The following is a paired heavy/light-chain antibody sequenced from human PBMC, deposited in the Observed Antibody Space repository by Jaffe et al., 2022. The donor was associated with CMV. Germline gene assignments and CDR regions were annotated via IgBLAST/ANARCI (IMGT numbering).Light chain of an antibody. Sequence: VIWMTQSPSLLSASTGDRVIISCRMSQGISSYLAWYQQKPGKAPELLIYAASTLQSGVPSRFSGSGSGTDFTLTISCLQSEDFATYYCQQYYSFPETFGQGTKLEIK. CDR2: AAS. J-gene: IGKJ2*01. CDR1: QGISSY. CDR3: QQYYSFPET. V-gene: IGKV1D-8*04.
Heavy chain of an antibody. CDR3: ASHPPRRSRQPVPNWFDP. D-gene: IGHD6-6*01. J-gene: IGHJ5*02. CDR2: IYYSGST. Sequence: QLQLQESGPGLVKPSETLSLTCTVSGGSISSSSYYWGWIRQPPGKGLEWIGSIYYSGSTYYNPSLKSRVTISVDTSKNQFSLKLSSVTAADTAVYYCASHPPRRSRQPVPNWFDPWGQGTLVTVSS. V-gene: IGHV4-39*01. CDR1: GGSISSSSYY.